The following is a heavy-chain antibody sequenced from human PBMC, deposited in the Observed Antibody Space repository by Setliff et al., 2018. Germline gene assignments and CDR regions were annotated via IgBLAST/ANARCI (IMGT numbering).Heavy chain of an antibody. CDR3: ARPLRYGDYYYYYYMDV. J-gene: IGHJ6*03. CDR2: INPTGGRT. V-gene: IGHV1-46*01. Sequence: ASVKVSCKASGFILTTYYIHWIRQAPGQGLEWMGRINPTGGRTTYAQKFQGRVTITTDESTSTAYMELSSLRSEDTAVYYCARPLRYGDYYYYYYMDVWGKGTTVTVSS. CDR1: GFILTTYY. D-gene: IGHD3-10*01.